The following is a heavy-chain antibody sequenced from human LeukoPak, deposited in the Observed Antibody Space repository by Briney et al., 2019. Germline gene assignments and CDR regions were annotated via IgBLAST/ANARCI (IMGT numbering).Heavy chain of an antibody. Sequence: ASVKVSCKASGGTFSSYAIGWVRQAPGQGLEWMGGIIPIFGTANYAQKFQGRVTITTDESTSTAYMELSSLRSEDTAVYYCARGVAARHDGYFDYWGQGTLVTVSS. D-gene: IGHD6-6*01. CDR3: ARGVAARHDGYFDY. CDR2: IIPIFGTA. CDR1: GGTFSSYA. J-gene: IGHJ4*02. V-gene: IGHV1-69*05.